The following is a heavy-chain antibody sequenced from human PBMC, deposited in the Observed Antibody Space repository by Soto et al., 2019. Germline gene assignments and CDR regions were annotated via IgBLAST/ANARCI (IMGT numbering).Heavy chain of an antibody. CDR2: IYYNGRA. CDR3: ARGYDYGDPRKAFHI. D-gene: IGHD4-17*01. Sequence: VQLQESGPGLVKPSQTLSLTCAVSGGSVTSRGYYWGWLRQYPGKGLEWIGHIYYNGRASNNPSLKSRVTISLDTSKNHVSLKVRSVTAADTAVYYCARGYDYGDPRKAFHIWGQGTLVTVSS. J-gene: IGHJ3*02. CDR1: GGSVTSRGYY. V-gene: IGHV4-31*11.